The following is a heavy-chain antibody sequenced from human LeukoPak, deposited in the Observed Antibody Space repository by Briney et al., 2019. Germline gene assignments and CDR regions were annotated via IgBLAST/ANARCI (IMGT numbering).Heavy chain of an antibody. Sequence: GGSLRLSCAASGFTFSSYWMSWVRQAPGKGLEWVSVISNTGRTAYYADSVKGRFTISRDNSKNTLYLQMNSLGAEDTAIYYCAKSLTGDFDYWGQGTLVTVSS. J-gene: IGHJ4*02. CDR3: AKSLTGDFDY. V-gene: IGHV3-23*01. CDR2: ISNTGRTA. D-gene: IGHD7-27*01. CDR1: GFTFSSYW.